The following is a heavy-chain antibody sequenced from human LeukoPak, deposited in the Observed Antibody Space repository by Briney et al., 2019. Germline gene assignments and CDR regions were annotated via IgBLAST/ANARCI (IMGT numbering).Heavy chain of an antibody. V-gene: IGHV3-33*06. D-gene: IGHD6-25*01. CDR1: EFTISTYG. J-gene: IGHJ4*02. CDR3: AKDRLSQRSYYFDY. Sequence: PGMSLRLSCTTSEFTISTYGMHGIRQAPGKGREGVALISYDESDKYYADSVKGRFTISRDNSKNTLYLQMNTLRGEDTAVYYCAKDRLSQRSYYFDYWGQGSLVTVSS. CDR2: ISYDESDK.